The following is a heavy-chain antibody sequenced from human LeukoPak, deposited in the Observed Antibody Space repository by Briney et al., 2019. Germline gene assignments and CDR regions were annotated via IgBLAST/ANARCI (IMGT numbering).Heavy chain of an antibody. CDR2: MFYSGST. CDR1: GGSISSSSYY. Sequence: SETLSLTCTVSGGSISSSSYYWGWIRQPPGKGLEWIGSMFYSGSTYYNPALKSRVTVSVDTSKNQFSLKLSSVTAADTAVYYCARREDTGWHEHYFDYWGQGTLVTVSS. J-gene: IGHJ4*02. CDR3: ARREDTGWHEHYFDY. V-gene: IGHV4-39*01. D-gene: IGHD6-19*01.